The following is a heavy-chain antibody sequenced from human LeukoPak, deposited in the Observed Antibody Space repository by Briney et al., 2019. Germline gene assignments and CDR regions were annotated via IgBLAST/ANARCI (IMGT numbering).Heavy chain of an antibody. CDR1: GFTFSSTG. J-gene: IGHJ1*01. Sequence: PGGSLRLSCAASGFTFSSTGMNWVRQTPGKGLEWISYISSRSSTIYYADSVKGRFTISRDNANNSLYLQMISLRAEDTAVYYCARDRYFQHWGQGTLVTVSS. CDR3: ARDRYFQH. V-gene: IGHV3-48*01. CDR2: ISSRSSTI.